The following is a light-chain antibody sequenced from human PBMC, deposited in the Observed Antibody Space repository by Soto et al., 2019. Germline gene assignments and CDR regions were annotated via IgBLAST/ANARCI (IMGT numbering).Light chain of an antibody. Sequence: QSVLTQPPSVSAAPGQRVTISCSGGRYNVGSNYVSWYQQLPGTAPKLLIYETDKRPSGIPDRFSGSQSATSATLDITGLQTGDEADYYCGAWDGGLSAYVFGAGTKVTVL. V-gene: IGLV1-51*02. CDR1: RYNVGSNY. J-gene: IGLJ1*01. CDR3: GAWDGGLSAYV. CDR2: ETD.